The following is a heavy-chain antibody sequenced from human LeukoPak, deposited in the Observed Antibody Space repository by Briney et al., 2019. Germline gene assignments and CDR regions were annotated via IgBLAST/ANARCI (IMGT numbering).Heavy chain of an antibody. V-gene: IGHV3-7*01. CDR3: ARDRNTDFWSGYYTNYFDY. D-gene: IGHD3-3*01. J-gene: IGHJ4*02. Sequence: GGSLRLSCAASGFTFSNFWMTWVRQAPGEGLEWVANIKQDGSDKYYVDSVKGRFTISRDNAKNSLYLQMNSLRAEDTAVYYCARDRNTDFWSGYYTNYFDYWGQGTLVTVSS. CDR2: IKQDGSDK. CDR1: GFTFSNFW.